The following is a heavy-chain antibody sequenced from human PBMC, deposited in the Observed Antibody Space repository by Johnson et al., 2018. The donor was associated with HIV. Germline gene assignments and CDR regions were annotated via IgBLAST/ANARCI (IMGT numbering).Heavy chain of an antibody. Sequence: MLLVESGGGLVQPGGSLRLSCAASGFTFSNYAMNWVRQAPGKGLEWVSSIGYSASDTYYADSVKGRFTISRDNSNNRLYLQINSLRAEDTAIYYCARETSPYYYDSSGYYSHDAFDIWGQGTMVTVSS. CDR3: ARETSPYYYDSSGYYSHDAFDI. V-gene: IGHV3-23*04. J-gene: IGHJ3*02. CDR2: IGYSASDT. CDR1: GFTFSNYA. D-gene: IGHD3-22*01.